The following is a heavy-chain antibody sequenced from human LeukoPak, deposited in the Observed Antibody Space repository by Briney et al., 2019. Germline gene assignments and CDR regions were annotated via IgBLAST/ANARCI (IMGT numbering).Heavy chain of an antibody. Sequence: RSGGSLRLSCTASGFTFGDFAMNWVRQAPGKGLEWVGRITSKTNGGTTEYAAIVKGRFTISRDDSKDTLFLQMDSLTTEDTAVYYCTESLVHWGQGARVTVSS. CDR2: ITSKTNGGTT. CDR3: TESLVH. D-gene: IGHD6-13*01. CDR1: GFTFGDFA. J-gene: IGHJ4*02. V-gene: IGHV3-15*01.